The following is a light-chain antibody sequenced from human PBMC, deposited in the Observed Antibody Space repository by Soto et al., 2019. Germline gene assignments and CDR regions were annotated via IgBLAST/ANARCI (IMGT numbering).Light chain of an antibody. CDR1: QSISTY. V-gene: IGKV1-39*01. Sequence: DIQMTQSPSSLSVSVGDRVTITCRASQSISTYLNWYQQTPGKAPKLLIYASFNLQSGVPSRFSGSGFGTDFTLSISSLEPEDFATYYCQQSYSTPYTFGQGTKLEIK. CDR3: QQSYSTPYT. J-gene: IGKJ2*01. CDR2: ASF.